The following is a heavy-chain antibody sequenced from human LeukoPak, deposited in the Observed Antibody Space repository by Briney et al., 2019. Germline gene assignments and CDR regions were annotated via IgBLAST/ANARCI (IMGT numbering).Heavy chain of an antibody. CDR2: IYITGST. D-gene: IGHD2-21*02. CDR1: GFTVSSNY. J-gene: IGHJ4*02. CDR3: ATDGASCGGDCYSDY. V-gene: IGHV3-53*01. Sequence: GGSLRLSCAASGFTVSSNYMHWVRQAPGKGLEWVSVIYITGSTSYADSVKGRFTISRDSTKNTLYLQMQSLRAEDTAVYYCATDGASCGGDCYSDYWGQGTLVTVSS.